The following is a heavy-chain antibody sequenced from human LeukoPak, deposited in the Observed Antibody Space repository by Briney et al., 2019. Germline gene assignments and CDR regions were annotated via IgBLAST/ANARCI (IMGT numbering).Heavy chain of an antibody. V-gene: IGHV1-2*02. CDR2: INPNSGGT. CDR1: GYTFTGYY. D-gene: IGHD3-3*01. CDR3: ARENSDFQAYFDY. Sequence: GASVKVSCKASGYTFTGYYMHWVRQAPGQGLEWMGWINPNSGGTNYAQKFQGRVAMTRDTSISTAYMELSRLRSDDTAVYYCARENSDFQAYFDYWGQGTLVTVSS. J-gene: IGHJ4*02.